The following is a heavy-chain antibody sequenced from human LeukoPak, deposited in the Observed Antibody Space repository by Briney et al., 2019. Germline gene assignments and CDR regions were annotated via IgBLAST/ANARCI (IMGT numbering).Heavy chain of an antibody. CDR3: ARGEYSGSYYYSDY. V-gene: IGHV4-59*01. D-gene: IGHD1-26*01. CDR1: GGSISSYY. J-gene: IGHJ4*02. CDR2: IYYSGSS. Sequence: SETLSLTCTVSGGSISSYYWSWVRQPPGKGLEWIGYIYYSGSSNYNPSLTSRVTISVDTSKNQFSLKLSSVTAADTAVYYCARGEYSGSYYYSDYWGQGTLVTVSS.